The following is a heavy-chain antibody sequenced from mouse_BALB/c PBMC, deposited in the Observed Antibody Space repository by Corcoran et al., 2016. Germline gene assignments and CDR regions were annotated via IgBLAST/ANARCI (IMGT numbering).Heavy chain of an antibody. CDR3: ASSYDYFDY. CDR1: GFNIKDTY. V-gene: IGHV14-3*02. D-gene: IGHD1-1*01. CDR2: IDPANGNT. Sequence: EVQLQQSGAELVRPGALVKLSCKASGFNIKDTYMHWVKQRPEQGLEWIGRIDPANGNTKYDPKFQGKATITTDTSSNTAYLQLSSLTSEDTAVYYCASSYDYFDYWGQGTTLTVSS. J-gene: IGHJ2*01.